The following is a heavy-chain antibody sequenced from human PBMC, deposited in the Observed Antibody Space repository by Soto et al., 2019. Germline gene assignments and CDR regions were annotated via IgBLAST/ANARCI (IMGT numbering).Heavy chain of an antibody. CDR1: GFTFSSYA. V-gene: IGHV3-23*01. Sequence: GGSLRLSCAASGFTFSSYAMSWVRQAPGKGLEWVSAISGSGGSTYYADSVKGRFTISRDNSKNTLYLQMNSLRAEDTAVYYCARDNEDFKVPFDYWGQGTLVTVSS. CDR2: ISGSGGST. D-gene: IGHD1-1*01. J-gene: IGHJ4*02. CDR3: ARDNEDFKVPFDY.